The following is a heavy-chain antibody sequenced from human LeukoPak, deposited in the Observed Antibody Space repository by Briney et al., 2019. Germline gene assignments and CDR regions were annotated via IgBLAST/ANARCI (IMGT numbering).Heavy chain of an antibody. Sequence: KPGESLKISCEPSGYSFMTYWIGWVRQMPGKGLEWMAIIYPGDSDTKYSPSFQDQVTISADKSINTAYLHWRSLKASDTAMYYCARLSMIDTFDIWGLGTVVTVSS. D-gene: IGHD3-22*01. V-gene: IGHV5-51*01. CDR2: IYPGDSDT. CDR3: ARLSMIDTFDI. J-gene: IGHJ3*02. CDR1: GYSFMTYW.